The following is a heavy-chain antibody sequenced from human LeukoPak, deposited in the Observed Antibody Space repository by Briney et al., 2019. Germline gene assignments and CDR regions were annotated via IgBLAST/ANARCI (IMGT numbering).Heavy chain of an antibody. Sequence: PGGSLRPSCEASGFTFSSYGMHWVRQAPGKGLEWVSAISSNSSNKYYADSVKGRFTISRDNAKNTLYLQMNSLRAEDTAVYYGARDTRYCSSTSCQIPRFDYWGQGTLVTVSS. D-gene: IGHD2-2*01. CDR1: GFTFSSYG. CDR2: ISSNSSNK. V-gene: IGHV3-21*01. J-gene: IGHJ4*02. CDR3: ARDTRYCSSTSCQIPRFDY.